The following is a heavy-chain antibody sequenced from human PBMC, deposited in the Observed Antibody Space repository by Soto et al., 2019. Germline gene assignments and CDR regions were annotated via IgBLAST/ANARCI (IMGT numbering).Heavy chain of an antibody. CDR3: AREYVDWGYWYFDL. V-gene: IGHV3-13*01. J-gene: IGHJ2*01. Sequence: DVQLVESGGGLVQPGGSLRLSCEASGFTFSGYDMHWVHQAAGERLEWVSAIATSGNTYYAGSVKGRFTISRENAKNSLYLQINNVRAGDTAVYYCAREYVDWGYWYFDLWGRGTLVTVSS. CDR1: GFTFSGYD. D-gene: IGHD3-9*01. CDR2: IATSGNT.